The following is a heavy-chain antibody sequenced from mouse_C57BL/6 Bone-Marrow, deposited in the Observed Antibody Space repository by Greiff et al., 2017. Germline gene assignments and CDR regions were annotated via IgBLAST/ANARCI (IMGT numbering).Heavy chain of an antibody. CDR3: ARQIRGLPFYYAMDY. V-gene: IGHV5-12*01. J-gene: IGHJ4*01. CDR1: GFTFSDYY. D-gene: IGHD2-4*01. Sequence: EVMLVESGGGLVQPGGSLKLSCAASGFTFSDYYMYWVRQTPEKRLEWVAYISNGGGSTYYPDTVKGRFTISRDHAKNTLYLQMSRMKSEDTAMYYCARQIRGLPFYYAMDYWGQGTSVTVSS. CDR2: ISNGGGST.